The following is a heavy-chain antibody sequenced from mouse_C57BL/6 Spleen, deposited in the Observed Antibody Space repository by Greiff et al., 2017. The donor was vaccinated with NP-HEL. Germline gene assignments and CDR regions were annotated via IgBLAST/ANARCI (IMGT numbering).Heavy chain of an antibody. Sequence: QVQLKQPGAELVKPGASVKMSCKASGYTFTSYWITWVKQRPGQGLEWIGDIYPGSGSTNYNEKFKSKATLTVDTSSSTAYMQLSSLTSEDSAVYYCARRLVYYYAMDYWGQGTSVTVSS. CDR2: IYPGSGST. D-gene: IGHD2-2*01. CDR3: ARRLVYYYAMDY. CDR1: GYTFTSYW. J-gene: IGHJ4*01. V-gene: IGHV1-55*01.